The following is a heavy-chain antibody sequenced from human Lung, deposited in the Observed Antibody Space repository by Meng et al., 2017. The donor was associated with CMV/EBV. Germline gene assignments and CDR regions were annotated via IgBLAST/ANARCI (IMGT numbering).Heavy chain of an antibody. CDR2: ISWNSGNI. V-gene: IGHV3-9*01. CDR3: VRDRNYGVYVGSDY. J-gene: IGHJ4*02. CDR1: GFSFDDHA. D-gene: IGHD4-17*01. Sequence: GGSLRLXCAASGFSFDDHAMHWVRQAPGKGLEWVSGISWNSGNIGYADSVKGRFTISRDNAKNSLYLQMDNLRTEDTALYYCVRDRNYGVYVGSDYWGQGTLVTVSS.